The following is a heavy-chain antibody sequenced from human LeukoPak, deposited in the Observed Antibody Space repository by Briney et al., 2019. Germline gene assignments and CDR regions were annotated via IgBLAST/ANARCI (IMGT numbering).Heavy chain of an antibody. D-gene: IGHD1-26*01. V-gene: IGHV4-39*01. CDR1: GDSIRSSSYH. J-gene: IGHJ4*02. CDR3: ARHVAGARTYLFDY. Sequence: SETLSLTCTVSGDSIRSSSYHWGWIRQPPGKGLEWIGSIYYSGSTNYNPSLKSRVTISVDTSKNQFSLKLSSVTAADTAVYYCARHVAGARTYLFDYWGQGTLVTVSS. CDR2: IYYSGST.